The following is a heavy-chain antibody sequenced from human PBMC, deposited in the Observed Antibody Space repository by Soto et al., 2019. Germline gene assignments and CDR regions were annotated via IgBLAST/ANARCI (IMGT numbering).Heavy chain of an antibody. CDR3: AKDPGAYYDSSGYHAY. V-gene: IGHV3-23*01. D-gene: IGHD3-22*01. J-gene: IGHJ4*02. CDR2: ISGRGGST. Sequence: GGSLRLSCAASGFTFSSYAISWVRQAPGKGLEWVSAISGRGGSTYYADSVKGRFTISRDNSKNTLYLQMNSLRAEDTAVYYCAKDPGAYYDSSGYHAYWGQGTLVTVSS. CDR1: GFTFSSYA.